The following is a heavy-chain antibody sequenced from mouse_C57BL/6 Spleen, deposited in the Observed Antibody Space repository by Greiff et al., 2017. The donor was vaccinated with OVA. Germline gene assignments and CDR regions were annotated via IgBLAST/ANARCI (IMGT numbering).Heavy chain of an antibody. Sequence: QVQLKESGPGLVQPSQSLSITCTVSGFSLTSYGVHWVRQSPGKGLEWLGVIWSGGSTDYNAAFISRLSISKDNSKSQVFFKMNSLQADDTAIYYCAREEDYGSSPAWFAYWGQGTLVTVSA. D-gene: IGHD1-1*01. V-gene: IGHV2-2*01. CDR3: AREEDYGSSPAWFAY. J-gene: IGHJ3*01. CDR2: IWSGGST. CDR1: GFSLTSYG.